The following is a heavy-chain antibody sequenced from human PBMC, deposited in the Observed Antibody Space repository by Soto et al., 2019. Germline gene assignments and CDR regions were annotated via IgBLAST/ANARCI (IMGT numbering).Heavy chain of an antibody. D-gene: IGHD3-10*01. Sequence: QVQLVQSGAEVKKPGASVKVSCKASGYTFTSYGISWVRQAPGQGLEWMGWISAYNGNTNYGQMLQGRATMTTFTSTRTGYMELRSLRSDDTAVYYCARGSKVRGVIRGLDYWGQGTLVTVSS. CDR3: ARGSKVRGVIRGLDY. CDR1: GYTFTSYG. V-gene: IGHV1-18*01. J-gene: IGHJ4*02. CDR2: ISAYNGNT.